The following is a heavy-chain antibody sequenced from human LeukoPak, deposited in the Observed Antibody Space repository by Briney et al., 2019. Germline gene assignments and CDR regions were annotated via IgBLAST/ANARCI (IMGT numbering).Heavy chain of an antibody. D-gene: IGHD2-8*02. V-gene: IGHV3-7*01. CDR1: GFTFDTW. Sequence: GGSLRLSCAASGFTFDTWMSWVRQAPGKGLEWVANIKEDGSQKYYVDSVKGRFTISRDNAQNSLYLQMNSLRAEDTAVYYCARLRPGYCIDHWGQGTLVTVSS. CDR3: ARLRPGYCIDH. J-gene: IGHJ4*02. CDR2: IKEDGSQK.